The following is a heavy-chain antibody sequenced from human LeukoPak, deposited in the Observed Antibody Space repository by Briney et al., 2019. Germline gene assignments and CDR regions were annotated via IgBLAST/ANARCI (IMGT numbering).Heavy chain of an antibody. CDR2: INIDGSTT. J-gene: IGHJ4*02. V-gene: IGHV3-74*01. Sequence: PGGSLRLSCAASGFTFTSYWMHWVRQVPGKGLVLVSQINIDGSTTNYADSVKGRFTISRDNAKNTLYLQMNSLRAEDTAVYYCARDLVGLTGDFWGQGALVTVSS. CDR3: ARDLVGLTGDF. CDR1: GFTFTSYW. D-gene: IGHD2-8*02.